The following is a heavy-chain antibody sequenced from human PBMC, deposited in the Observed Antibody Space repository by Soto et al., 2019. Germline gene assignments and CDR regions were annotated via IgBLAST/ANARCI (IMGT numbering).Heavy chain of an antibody. CDR1: GFTVSSNY. CDR3: ARDLVAIDYGDYEAYYYYGMDV. V-gene: IGHV3-53*01. Sequence: GGSLRLSCAASGFTVSSNYMSWVRQAPGKGLEWVSVIYSGGSTYYADSVKGRFTISRDNSKNTLYLQMNSLRAEDTAVYYCARDLVAIDYGDYEAYYYYGMDVWGQGTTVTVSS. J-gene: IGHJ6*02. D-gene: IGHD4-17*01. CDR2: IYSGGST.